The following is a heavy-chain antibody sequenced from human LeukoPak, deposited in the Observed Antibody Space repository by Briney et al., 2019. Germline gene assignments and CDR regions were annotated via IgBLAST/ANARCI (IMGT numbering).Heavy chain of an antibody. Sequence: GGSLRLSCAASGFTFSSYGMHWVRQAPGKGLEWVAVISYDGSNKYYADSVKGRFTISRDNSKNTLYLQMNSLRAEDTAVYYCARAVTRWNYFDYWGQGTLVTVSS. J-gene: IGHJ4*02. CDR3: ARAVTRWNYFDY. D-gene: IGHD4-17*01. V-gene: IGHV3-30*03. CDR2: ISYDGSNK. CDR1: GFTFSSYG.